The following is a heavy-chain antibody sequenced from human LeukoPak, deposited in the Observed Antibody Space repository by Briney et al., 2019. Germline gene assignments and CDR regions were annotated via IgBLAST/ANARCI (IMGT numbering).Heavy chain of an antibody. CDR3: ARRGSGGSPNTYYYYYYGMDV. CDR2: IYPGDSDT. V-gene: IGHV5-51*01. CDR1: GYSFTSYW. D-gene: IGHD2-15*01. J-gene: IGHJ6*02. Sequence: GESLKISCKGSGYSFTSYWIGWVRQMPGKGLEWMGIIYPGDSDTRYSPSFQGQVTISADKSISTAYLQWSSLKASDTAMYYCARRGSGGSPNTYYYYYYGMDVWGQGTTVTVSS.